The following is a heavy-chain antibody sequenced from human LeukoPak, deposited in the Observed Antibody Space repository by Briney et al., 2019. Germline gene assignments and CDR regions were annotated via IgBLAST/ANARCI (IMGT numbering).Heavy chain of an antibody. J-gene: IGHJ4*02. CDR1: GGSISSGDYY. D-gene: IGHD3-10*01. Sequence: PSETLSLTCTVSGGSISSGDYYWSWIRQPPGKGLEWIGYIYYSGSTYYNPSLKSRVTISVDTSKNQFSLKLSSVTAADTAVYYCARGQRRGIAFGYWGQGTLVTVSS. CDR3: ARGQRRGIAFGY. V-gene: IGHV4-30-4*01. CDR2: IYYSGST.